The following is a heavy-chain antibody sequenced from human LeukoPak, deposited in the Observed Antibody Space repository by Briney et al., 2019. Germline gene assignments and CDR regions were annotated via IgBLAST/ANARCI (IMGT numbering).Heavy chain of an antibody. CDR3: ARVRYRLAETYIDY. CDR1: GYIFTGYY. Sequence: APVKVSCKASGYIFTGYYMHWVRQAPGQGLEWMGWINPNSGDTNYAQKFQGRVTMTRDTSISTAYMELSRLRSDDTAVYYCARVRYRLAETYIDYWGQGTLVTVPS. CDR2: INPNSGDT. V-gene: IGHV1-2*02. J-gene: IGHJ4*02. D-gene: IGHD3-16*01.